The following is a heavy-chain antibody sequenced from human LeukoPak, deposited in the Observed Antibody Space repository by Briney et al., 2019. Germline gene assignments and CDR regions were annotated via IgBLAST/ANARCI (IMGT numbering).Heavy chain of an antibody. Sequence: ASVKVSCKASGYTFTSYGISWVRQAPGQGLEWMGWISAYNGNTNYAQKLQGRVTMTTDTSTSTAYMELRSLRSDDTAVYYCARAYDYVWGSYRSPGGYWGQGTLVTVSS. CDR3: ARAYDYVWGSYRSPGGY. V-gene: IGHV1-18*01. D-gene: IGHD3-16*02. J-gene: IGHJ4*02. CDR2: ISAYNGNT. CDR1: GYTFTSYG.